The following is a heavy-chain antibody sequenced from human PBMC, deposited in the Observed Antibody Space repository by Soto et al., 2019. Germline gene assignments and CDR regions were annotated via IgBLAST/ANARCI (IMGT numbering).Heavy chain of an antibody. CDR3: TSNRYHISGTADH. CDR1: GFTFSGAA. J-gene: IGHJ4*02. Sequence: GGALSLSCAASGFTFSGAAMHWVRQASGKGLEGGGRIRSKANSYAAAYAASMKGRFTISRDDSTNTPYLQMNSLKTEDTAVYPCTSNRYHISGTADHWVQGTQLTVS. D-gene: IGHD3-22*01. CDR2: IRSKANSYAA. V-gene: IGHV3-73*01.